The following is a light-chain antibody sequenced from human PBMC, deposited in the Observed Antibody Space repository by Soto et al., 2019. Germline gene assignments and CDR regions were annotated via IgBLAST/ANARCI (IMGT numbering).Light chain of an antibody. J-gene: IGKJ3*01. CDR2: MGS. CDR3: MQTLQSRT. Sequence: DIVVTQSPLSLPVTPGEPASISCRSSQSLLHSNGNIYLDWYLQKPGQSPQVLIYMGSNRASGVPDRVSGSGSRTDFTLKISRVEAEDVGVYYCMQTLQSRTFGPGTKVEIK. V-gene: IGKV2-28*01. CDR1: QSLLHSNGNIY.